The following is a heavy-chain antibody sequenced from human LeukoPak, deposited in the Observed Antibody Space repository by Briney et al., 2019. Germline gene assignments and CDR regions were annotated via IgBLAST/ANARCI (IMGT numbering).Heavy chain of an antibody. V-gene: IGHV1-69*01. CDR1: GGTFSSYA. Sequence: VKVSCKASGGTFSSYAISWVRQAPGQGLEWMGGIIPIFGTANYAQKFQGRVTITADESTSTAYMELSSLRSEDTAVYYCARSTIFGVAMGYNWFDPWGQGTLVTVSS. D-gene: IGHD3-3*01. CDR3: ARSTIFGVAMGYNWFDP. CDR2: IIPIFGTA. J-gene: IGHJ5*02.